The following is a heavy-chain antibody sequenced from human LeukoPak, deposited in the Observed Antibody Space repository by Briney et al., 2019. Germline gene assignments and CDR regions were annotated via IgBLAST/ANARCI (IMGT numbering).Heavy chain of an antibody. CDR3: AKSGGYGLIDY. Sequence: SETLSLTCTVSGGSISSGSYCWSWIRQPAGKGLEWIGHIHTSGNTNYNSSLKSRVTISVDTSKNQFSLKLNSVTAADTAMYYCAKSGGYGLIDYLGQGTLVTVSS. V-gene: IGHV4-61*09. D-gene: IGHD6-25*01. CDR2: IHTSGNT. J-gene: IGHJ4*02. CDR1: GGSISSGSYC.